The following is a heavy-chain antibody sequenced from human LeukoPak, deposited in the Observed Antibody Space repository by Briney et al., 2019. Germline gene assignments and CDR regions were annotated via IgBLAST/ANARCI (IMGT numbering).Heavy chain of an antibody. J-gene: IGHJ4*02. Sequence: ASVKVSCKASGGTFSRYAISWVRQAPGQGLEWMGGIIPIFGTANYAQKFQGRVTITADESTSTAYMELSSLRSEDTAVYYCAREACSSTRCYATYFDYWGQGTLVTVSS. V-gene: IGHV1-69*01. CDR1: GGTFSRYA. D-gene: IGHD2-2*01. CDR3: AREACSSTRCYATYFDY. CDR2: IIPIFGTA.